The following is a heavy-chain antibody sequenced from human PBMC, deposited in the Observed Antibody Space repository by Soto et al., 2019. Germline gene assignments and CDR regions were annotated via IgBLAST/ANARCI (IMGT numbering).Heavy chain of an antibody. Sequence: GGPLRLSCAAPEFMLSAYTMSWVRQAPGKGLEWLSSITSNSDHIDYADSARGRLTVSRDNARKSLYLQMDSLAAEDTGVYYCATPYYYNHWGPGTLVTVSS. J-gene: IGHJ4*02. V-gene: IGHV3-21*01. CDR3: ATPYYYNH. CDR2: ITSNSDHI. CDR1: EFMLSAYT.